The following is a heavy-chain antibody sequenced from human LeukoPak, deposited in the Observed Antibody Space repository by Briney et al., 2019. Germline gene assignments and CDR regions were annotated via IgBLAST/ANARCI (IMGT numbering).Heavy chain of an antibody. CDR3: TRESRIAAPVGYFGP. V-gene: IGHV1-3*01. Sequence: ASVKVSCKASGYTFTSYGVSWVRQAPGQGLEWMGWINAGNGNTKYSEKFQGRLTITRDTSATTAYMELSTLRSEDTAVYYCTRESRIAAPVGYFGPWGQGTLVTVSS. J-gene: IGHJ5*02. D-gene: IGHD6-6*01. CDR1: GYTFTSYG. CDR2: INAGNGNT.